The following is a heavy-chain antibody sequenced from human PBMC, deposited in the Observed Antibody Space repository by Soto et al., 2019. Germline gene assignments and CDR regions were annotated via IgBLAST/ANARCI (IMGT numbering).Heavy chain of an antibody. J-gene: IGHJ4*02. CDR3: VRSPQEVVTPNFDY. D-gene: IGHD2-21*02. Sequence: QVQLQESGPGLVKPSQTLSLTCTVSGVSISRGGDYWGWVRQPPGKGLEWIGYMYYSRSLYLNPSLRSCLTMSADTSENQFSLRLSSVTAADTAVYYCVRSPQEVVTPNFDYWGQGTLVTVSS. V-gene: IGHV4-30-4*01. CDR1: GVSISRGGDY. CDR2: MYYSRSL.